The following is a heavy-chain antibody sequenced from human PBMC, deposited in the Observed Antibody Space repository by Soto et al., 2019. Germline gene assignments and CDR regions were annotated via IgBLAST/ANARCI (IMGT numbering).Heavy chain of an antibody. Sequence: LVKVCRKASGGRLSSYAISCVLKTPGLGLEWMGGIIPIFGTANYAQKFQGRVTITADESTSTAYMELSSLRSEDTAVHYCARNLVGVPARWPWYFDLWGRGPLVTVSS. CDR1: GGRLSSYA. J-gene: IGHJ2*01. CDR2: IIPIFGTA. CDR3: ARNLVGVPARWPWYFDL. V-gene: IGHV1-69*01. D-gene: IGHD2-15*01.